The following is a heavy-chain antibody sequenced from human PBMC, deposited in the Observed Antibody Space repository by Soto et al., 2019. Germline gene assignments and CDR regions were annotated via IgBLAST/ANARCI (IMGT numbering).Heavy chain of an antibody. CDR2: IRSKAYGGTT. Sequence: GGSLRLSCTASGFTFGDYAMSWVRQAPGKGLEWVGFIRSKAYGGTTEYAASVKGRFTISRDDSKSIAYPQRNSLKTEDTAVYYCTSAADSSSWPLYFDYWGQGTLVTVSS. D-gene: IGHD6-13*01. J-gene: IGHJ4*02. CDR3: TSAADSSSWPLYFDY. V-gene: IGHV3-49*04. CDR1: GFTFGDYA.